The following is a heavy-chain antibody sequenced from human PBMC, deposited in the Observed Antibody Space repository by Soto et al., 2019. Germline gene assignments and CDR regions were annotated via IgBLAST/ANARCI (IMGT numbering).Heavy chain of an antibody. J-gene: IGHJ5*02. CDR1: GFTFSSYE. Sequence: HPGGSLRLSCAASGFTFSSYEMNWVRQAPGKGLEWVSYISSSGSTIYYADSVKGRFTISRDNAKNSLYLQMNSLRAEDTAVYYCARDRRYYDSSGYYNWFDPWGQGTLVTVSS. D-gene: IGHD3-22*01. CDR2: ISSSGSTI. CDR3: ARDRRYYDSSGYYNWFDP. V-gene: IGHV3-48*03.